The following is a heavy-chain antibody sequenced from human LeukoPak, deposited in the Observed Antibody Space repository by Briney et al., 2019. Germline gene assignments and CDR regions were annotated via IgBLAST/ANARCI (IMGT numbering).Heavy chain of an antibody. CDR1: GFTVSSNS. CDR3: ARRAGAYTHPYDY. CDR2: IYSAGSI. Sequence: GGSLRLSCAASGFTVSSNSMSWVRQAPGKGLEWVSFIYSAGSIYYSDSVKGRFTISIDNSKNTLYLQMNSLRAEDTAVYYCARRAGAYTHPYDYWGQGTLVTVSS. D-gene: IGHD3-16*01. V-gene: IGHV3-53*01. J-gene: IGHJ4*02.